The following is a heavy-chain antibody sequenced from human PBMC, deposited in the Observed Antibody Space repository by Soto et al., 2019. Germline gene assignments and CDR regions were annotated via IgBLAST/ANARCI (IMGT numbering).Heavy chain of an antibody. CDR1: GESFSGHF. V-gene: IGHV4-34*01. D-gene: IGHD3-10*02. CDR2: IDYSGAT. CDR3: ARGGITPSMFFFDY. J-gene: IGHJ4*02. Sequence: QVQLHQWGTGLLKPSETLSLTCSVSGESFSGHFWTWIRQPPGKGLEWIGEIDYSGATHYNASVKSRVSMSADTTKKQVSLKVTSVTAADTAVYYCARGGITPSMFFFDYWGQGTLVIVSS.